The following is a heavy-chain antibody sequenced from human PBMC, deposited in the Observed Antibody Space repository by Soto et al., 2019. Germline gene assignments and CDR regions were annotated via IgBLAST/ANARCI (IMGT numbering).Heavy chain of an antibody. CDR2: IWYDGSNK. V-gene: IGHV3-33*01. J-gene: IGHJ3*02. CDR1: GFTFSSYG. Sequence: QVQLVESGGGVVQPGRSLRLSCAASGFTFSSYGMHWVRQAPGKGLEWVAVIWYDGSNKYYADSVKGRFTISRDNSKNTLYLQMNSLRAEDTAVYYCARDWEQWLVRGDAFDIWGQGTMVTVSS. CDR3: ARDWEQWLVRGDAFDI. D-gene: IGHD6-19*01.